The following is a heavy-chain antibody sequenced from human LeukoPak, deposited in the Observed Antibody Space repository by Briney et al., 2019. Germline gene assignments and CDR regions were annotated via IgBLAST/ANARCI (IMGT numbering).Heavy chain of an antibody. CDR1: GYTFTGYY. Sequence: GASVTVSCTASGYTFTGYYMHWVRQAPGQGLEWIGWINPNSGGTNYAQKFQGRVTMTRDTSISKAYMELSRLRSDDTAVYYCARDIVVVPAAQGGFDYWGQGTLVTVSS. V-gene: IGHV1-2*02. CDR2: INPNSGGT. CDR3: ARDIVVVPAAQGGFDY. D-gene: IGHD2-2*01. J-gene: IGHJ4*02.